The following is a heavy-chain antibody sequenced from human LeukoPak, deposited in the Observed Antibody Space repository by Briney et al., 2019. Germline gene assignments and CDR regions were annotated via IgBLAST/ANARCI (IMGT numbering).Heavy chain of an antibody. Sequence: PSETLSLTCTVSGGSISGYYWSWIRQPAGKGLEWIGRIYTSGSTNYNPSLKSRVTMSVDTSKNQLSLKLSSVTAADTAVYYCARGHISGFAPGLFDYWGQGTLVTVSS. CDR2: IYTSGST. V-gene: IGHV4-4*07. CDR3: ARGHISGFAPGLFDY. J-gene: IGHJ4*02. CDR1: GGSISGYY. D-gene: IGHD3-22*01.